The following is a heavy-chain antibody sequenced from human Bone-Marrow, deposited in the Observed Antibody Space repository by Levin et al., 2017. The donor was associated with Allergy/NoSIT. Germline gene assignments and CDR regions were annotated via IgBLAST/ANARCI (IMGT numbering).Heavy chain of an antibody. Sequence: GESLKISCAASGFTFSDYAMHWVRQAPGQGLGWVSVISYNGREKFYADSVTGRFTFSRDNSKNTLYLQMNSLRVEDTAVYYCARDKIVPTGDDNYYYYYGMDVWGQGTTVTVSS. D-gene: IGHD5-12*01. CDR2: ISYNGREK. V-gene: IGHV3-30*04. CDR3: ARDKIVPTGDDNYYYYYGMDV. J-gene: IGHJ6*02. CDR1: GFTFSDYA.